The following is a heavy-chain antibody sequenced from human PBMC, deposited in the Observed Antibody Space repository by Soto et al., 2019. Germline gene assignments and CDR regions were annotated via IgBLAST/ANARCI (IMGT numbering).Heavy chain of an antibody. CDR3: AKDPLETGSSGWRGWFDP. Sequence: EVQLLESGGGLVQPGGSLRLSCAASGFTFSSYAMSWVRQAPGKGLEWVSAISGSGGSTYYADSVKGRFTISRDNSKNTLHLQMNSLRAEDTAVYYCAKDPLETGSSGWRGWFDPWGQGTLVTVSS. CDR2: ISGSGGST. D-gene: IGHD6-19*01. CDR1: GFTFSSYA. J-gene: IGHJ5*02. V-gene: IGHV3-23*01.